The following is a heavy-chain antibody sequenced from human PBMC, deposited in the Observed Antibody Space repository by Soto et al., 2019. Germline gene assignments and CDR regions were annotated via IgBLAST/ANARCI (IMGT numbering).Heavy chain of an antibody. D-gene: IGHD1-26*01. J-gene: IGHJ6*02. CDR3: GKDVGDYVPYYYGVDV. CDR2: IAYDGNEK. Sequence: QVQLVESGGGVVQPGTSLRLSCAASGFTFKTHAMHWVRQAPGKGLEWMAVIAYDGNEKFYADSVKGRFTISRDNSKNALHLQINTLRNEDTAVYYCGKDVGDYVPYYYGVDVWGQGTTVTVSS. CDR1: GFTFKTHA. V-gene: IGHV3-30*18.